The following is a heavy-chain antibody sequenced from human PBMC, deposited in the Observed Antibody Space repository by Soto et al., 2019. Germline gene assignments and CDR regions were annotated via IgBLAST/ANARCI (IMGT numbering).Heavy chain of an antibody. J-gene: IGHJ3*02. D-gene: IGHD6-13*01. CDR3: AKGGSSWYDAFDI. V-gene: IGHV3-23*01. CDR1: GFTFSSYA. CDR2: ISGSGGST. Sequence: HPGGSLRLSCAASGFTFSSYAMSWVRQAPGKGLEWVSAISGSGGSTYYADSVKGRFTISRDNSKNTLYLQMNSLRAEDTAVYYCAKGGSSWYDAFDIWGQGTMVTVSS.